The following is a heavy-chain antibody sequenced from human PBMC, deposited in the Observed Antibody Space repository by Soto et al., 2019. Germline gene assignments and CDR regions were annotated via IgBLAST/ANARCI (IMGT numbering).Heavy chain of an antibody. CDR3: ARGGIVVVPAARKVDP. V-gene: IGHV4-34*01. CDR2: INHSGST. CDR1: GGSFSGYY. J-gene: IGHJ5*02. D-gene: IGHD2-2*01. Sequence: SETLSITCAVYGGSFSGYYWSWIRQPPGKGLEWIGEINHSGSTNYNPSLKSRVTISVDTSKNQFSLKLSSVTAADTAVYYCARGGIVVVPAARKVDPWGQGTLVT.